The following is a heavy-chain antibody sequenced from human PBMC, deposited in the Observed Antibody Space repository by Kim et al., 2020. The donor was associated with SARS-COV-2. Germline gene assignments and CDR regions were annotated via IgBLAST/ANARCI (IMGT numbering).Heavy chain of an antibody. J-gene: IGHJ4*02. Sequence: GGTTDYAAPVKGRFTISRDDSKNTLYLQMNSLKTEDTAVYYCTTHDYGGSWGQGTLVTVSS. CDR3: TTHDYGGS. CDR2: GGTT. V-gene: IGHV3-15*01.